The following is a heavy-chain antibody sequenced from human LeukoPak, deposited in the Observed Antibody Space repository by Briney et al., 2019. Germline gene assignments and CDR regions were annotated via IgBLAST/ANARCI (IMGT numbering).Heavy chain of an antibody. J-gene: IGHJ3*02. V-gene: IGHV3-30*04. D-gene: IGHD4-23*01. Sequence: WGSLRLSCAASGFTFSSYAMHWVRQAPGKGLEWVAVISYDGSNKYYADSVKGRFTISRDNSKNTLYLQMNSLRAEDTAVYYCARPSDTTVVTPDDAFDIWGQGTMVTVSS. CDR3: ARPSDTTVVTPDDAFDI. CDR1: GFTFSSYA. CDR2: ISYDGSNK.